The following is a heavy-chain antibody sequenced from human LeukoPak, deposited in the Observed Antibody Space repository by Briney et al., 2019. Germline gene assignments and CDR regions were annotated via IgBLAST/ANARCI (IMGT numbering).Heavy chain of an antibody. CDR1: GGTFSSYA. J-gene: IGHJ5*02. V-gene: IGHV1-69*13. D-gene: IGHD2-21*02. CDR2: IIPIFGTA. CDR3: ARDLRAYCGGDCWRSWFDP. Sequence: SVKVSCKASGGTFSSYAISWVRQAPGQGLEWMGGIIPIFGTANYAQKFQGRVTITADESTSTAYMEPSSLRSEDTAVYYCARDLRAYCGGDCWRSWFDPWGQGTLVTVSS.